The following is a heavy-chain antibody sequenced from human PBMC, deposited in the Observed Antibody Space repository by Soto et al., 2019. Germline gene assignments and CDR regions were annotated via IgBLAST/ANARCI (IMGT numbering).Heavy chain of an antibody. J-gene: IGHJ6*03. CDR2: IYYSGST. CDR3: ARGYYDILTGYLPGYYYYYYMDV. V-gene: IGHV4-59*01. CDR1: GGSISSYY. D-gene: IGHD3-9*01. Sequence: PSETLSLTCTVSGGSISSYYWSWIRQPPGKGLEWIGYIYYSGSTNYNPSLKSRVTISVDTSKNQFSLKLSSVTAADTAVYYCARGYYDILTGYLPGYYYYYYMDVWGKGTTVTVSS.